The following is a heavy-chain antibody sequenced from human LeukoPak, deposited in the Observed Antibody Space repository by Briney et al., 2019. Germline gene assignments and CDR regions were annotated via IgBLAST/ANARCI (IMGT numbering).Heavy chain of an antibody. Sequence: SETLSLTCTVSGGSISSGGYYWTWIRQHPEKGLEWIGYISYSGRTYYNPSLESRVTISLDTSKNQFSLKLSSVTAADTAVYYCARRYCSSTSCYGDWYFDLWGRGTLVTVSS. V-gene: IGHV4-31*03. CDR2: ISYSGRT. CDR1: GGSISSGGYY. D-gene: IGHD2-2*01. J-gene: IGHJ2*01. CDR3: ARRYCSSTSCYGDWYFDL.